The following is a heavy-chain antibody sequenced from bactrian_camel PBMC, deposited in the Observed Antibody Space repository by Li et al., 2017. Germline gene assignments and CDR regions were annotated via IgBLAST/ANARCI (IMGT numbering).Heavy chain of an antibody. V-gene: IGHV3S40*01. CDR1: GFIFSSYD. Sequence: VQLVESGGGSVQAGGSLRLSCAASGFIFSSYDMIWVRQAPGKGLEWVSAIDAAPVSTFYADSVLGRFTISRDNAKDTVSLLLNRVKTEDTATYYCA. D-gene: IGHD1*01. CDR2: IDAAPVST.